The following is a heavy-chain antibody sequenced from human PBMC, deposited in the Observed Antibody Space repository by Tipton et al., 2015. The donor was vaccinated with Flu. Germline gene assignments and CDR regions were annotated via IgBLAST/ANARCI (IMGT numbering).Heavy chain of an antibody. Sequence: SLRLSCVTSGFTFSSYAMSWVRQAPEKGLEWVSSITGSGGSTYYADSVKGRFTISRDKSKNTLYLQMNSLRVEDTAMYYCVSGPWYGSRIGGYWGQGTLVTVSS. D-gene: IGHD3-10*01. V-gene: IGHV3-23*01. CDR3: VSGPWYGSRIGGY. CDR2: ITGSGGST. J-gene: IGHJ4*02. CDR1: GFTFSSYA.